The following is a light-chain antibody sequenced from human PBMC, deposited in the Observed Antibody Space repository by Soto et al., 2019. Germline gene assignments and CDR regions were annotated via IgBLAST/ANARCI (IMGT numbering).Light chain of an antibody. J-gene: IGKJ2*01. Sequence: IQMTQSPSSLSASVGDRVTITCRASQDIRVDVGWLQQKPGQAPNLLIYAASTLHTGVPSTFTGSGSGTDFTLTINSLQPEDVATYSCLQDYDIPYTFGQGTKVDIK. V-gene: IGKV1-6*01. CDR2: AAS. CDR3: LQDYDIPYT. CDR1: QDIRVD.